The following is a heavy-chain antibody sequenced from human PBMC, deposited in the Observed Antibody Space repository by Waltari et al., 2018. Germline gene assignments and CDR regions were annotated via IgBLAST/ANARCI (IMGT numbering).Heavy chain of an antibody. CDR3: ARDPTNLAYCGGDCYNDY. V-gene: IGHV1-2*06. CDR1: GYTFTGYY. D-gene: IGHD2-21*02. CDR2: INPNSGGT. Sequence: QVQLVQSGAEVKKPGASVKVSCKASGYTFTGYYMHWVRQAPGQGLEWMGRINPNSGGTNYAQKFQGRVTMTRDTSISTAYMELSRLRSDDTAVYYCARDPTNLAYCGGDCYNDYWGQGTLVTVSS. J-gene: IGHJ4*02.